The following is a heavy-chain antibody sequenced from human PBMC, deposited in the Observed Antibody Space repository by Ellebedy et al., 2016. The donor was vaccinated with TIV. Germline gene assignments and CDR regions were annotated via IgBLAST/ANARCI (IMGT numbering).Heavy chain of an antibody. CDR3: ARGPNSDV. CDR2: MYSGVNT. J-gene: IGHJ6*02. CDR1: GFSVGGNS. Sequence: GESLKISCAASGFSVGGNSMSWVRRAPGKGLECISAMYSGVNTHYVDSVKGRFTMSRDTSKNTVYLQMNSLTVEDTALYYCARGPNSDVWGQGTTVTVS. V-gene: IGHV3-53*01.